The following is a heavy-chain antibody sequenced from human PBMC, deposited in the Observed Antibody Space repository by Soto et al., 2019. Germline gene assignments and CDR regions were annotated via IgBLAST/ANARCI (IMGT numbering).Heavy chain of an antibody. CDR2: INHSGSA. V-gene: IGHV4-34*01. CDR1: GWTFPVYY. CDR3: AKGPQPFDYDPGNFYGSVS. Sequence: PSGTLSLTFALYGWTFPVYYWSWVRQPPGKGLEWIGEINHSGSANYNPTFKSRVSISVDTSKNQMSLQLTSVSAADTAVYYCAKGPQPFDYDPGNFYGSVSWCQGTLVTGSS. J-gene: IGHJ5*02. D-gene: IGHD3-10*01.